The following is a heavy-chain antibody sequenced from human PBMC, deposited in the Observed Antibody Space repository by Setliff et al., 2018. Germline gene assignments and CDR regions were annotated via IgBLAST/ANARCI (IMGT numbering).Heavy chain of an antibody. CDR3: ARVTYCGGDCYSFDY. CDR2: ISVYNSNT. CDR1: GYPFVGYY. J-gene: IGHJ4*02. Sequence: ASVKVSCKTSGYPFVGYYIYWMRQAPGQGLEWMGWISVYNSNTNYAEKLRGRVTMTTDTSTSTAYVELRSLRSDDTAVYFCARVTYCGGDCYSFDYWGQGTLVTVSS. D-gene: IGHD2-21*01. V-gene: IGHV1-18*04.